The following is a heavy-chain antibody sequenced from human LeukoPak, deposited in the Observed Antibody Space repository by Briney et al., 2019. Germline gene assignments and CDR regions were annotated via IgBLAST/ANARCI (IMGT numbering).Heavy chain of an antibody. V-gene: IGHV4-39*02. CDR2: LYYIGSIS. J-gene: IGHJ3*02. Sequence: PPETLSLTCTVTGGPISRSKHYSGWIRQPPGKGLQWIGSLYYIGSISYYNPSLKSRVTISADTSTNNCSLKLNSVSSPYTAPYFCEKSGPGDYDQDDFDIRGQGTMVTVSS. CDR3: EKSGPGDYDQDDFDI. CDR1: GGPISRSKHY. D-gene: IGHD4-17*01.